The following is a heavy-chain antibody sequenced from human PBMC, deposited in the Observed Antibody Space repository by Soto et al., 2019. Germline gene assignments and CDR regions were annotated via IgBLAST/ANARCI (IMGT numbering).Heavy chain of an antibody. Sequence: SETLSLTCAVYGGSFSGYYWSWIRQPPGKGLEWIGEINHSGSTNYNPSLKSRVTISVDTSKNQFSLKLSSVTAADTAVYYCEKGLNVYFGGCFPRHYFDYWGQGTLVTVSS. D-gene: IGHD3-16*01. CDR2: INHSGST. J-gene: IGHJ4*02. V-gene: IGHV4-34*01. CDR1: GGSFSGYY. CDR3: EKGLNVYFGGCFPRHYFDY.